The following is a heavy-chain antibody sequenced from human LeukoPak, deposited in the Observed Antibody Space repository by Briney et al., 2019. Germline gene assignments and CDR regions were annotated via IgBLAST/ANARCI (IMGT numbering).Heavy chain of an antibody. CDR2: IHYSGST. V-gene: IGHV4-59*01. CDR3: AGGIVWNYLGMDV. J-gene: IGHJ6*02. CDR1: GGSISSFY. D-gene: IGHD5/OR15-5a*01. Sequence: PSETLSLTCTVSGGSISSFYWSWIRQPPGKALEWIGYIHYSGSTNYNPSLKSRVTISVDTSKNQFSLKVSSVIAADTAVYYCAGGIVWNYLGMDVWGQGTTVTVSS.